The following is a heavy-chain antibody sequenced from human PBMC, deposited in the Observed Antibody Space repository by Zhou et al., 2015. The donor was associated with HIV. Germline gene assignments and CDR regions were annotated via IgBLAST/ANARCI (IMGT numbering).Heavy chain of an antibody. CDR1: GYTFTSYY. CDR3: ARGDSSGYPRWDRDY. CDR2: IIPIFGTA. V-gene: IGHV1-69*01. J-gene: IGHJ4*02. D-gene: IGHD3-22*01. Sequence: QVQLVQSGAEVKKPGASVKVSCKASGYTFTSYYMHWVRQAPGQGLEWMGGIIPIFGTANYAQKFQGRVTITADESTSTAYMELSSLRSEDTAVYYCARGDSSGYPRWDRDYWGQGTLVTVSS.